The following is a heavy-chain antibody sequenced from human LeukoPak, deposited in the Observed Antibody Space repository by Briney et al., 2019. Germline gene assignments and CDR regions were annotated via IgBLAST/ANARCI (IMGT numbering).Heavy chain of an antibody. V-gene: IGHV3-21*04. Sequence: GGSLRLSCAASGFTFSSYSMNWVRQAPGKGLEWVSSISSSSSYIYYADSVKGRFTISRDNAKNSLYLQMNSLRAEDTALYYCAKAGGYSFVLDYWGQGTLVTVSS. CDR3: AKAGGYSFVLDY. D-gene: IGHD5-18*01. CDR1: GFTFSSYS. J-gene: IGHJ4*02. CDR2: ISSSSSYI.